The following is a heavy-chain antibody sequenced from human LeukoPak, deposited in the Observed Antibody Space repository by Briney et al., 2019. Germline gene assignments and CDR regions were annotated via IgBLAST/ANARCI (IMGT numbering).Heavy chain of an antibody. Sequence: SVKVSCKASGGTFSSYAISWVRQAPGQGLEWMGRIIPILGIANYAQKFQGRATITADKSTSTAYMELSSLRSEDTAVYCCARASITMVRGVIYYYGMDVWGQGTTVTVSS. D-gene: IGHD3-10*01. J-gene: IGHJ6*02. CDR1: GGTFSSYA. CDR2: IIPILGIA. V-gene: IGHV1-69*04. CDR3: ARASITMVRGVIYYYGMDV.